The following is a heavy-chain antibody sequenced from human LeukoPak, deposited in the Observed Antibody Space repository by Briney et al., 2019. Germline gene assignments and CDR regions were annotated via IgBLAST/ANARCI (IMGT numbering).Heavy chain of an antibody. CDR1: GGSISSYY. CDR3: ARGKGAVPLPFDY. D-gene: IGHD6-19*01. V-gene: IGHV4-59*01. J-gene: IGHJ4*02. Sequence: SETLSLTCTVSGGSISSYYWSWIRQPPRKGLEWIGYIYYSGSTNYNPSLKSRVTISVDTSKNQFSLKLSSVTAADTAVYYCARGKGAVPLPFDYWGKGTLVTVSS. CDR2: IYYSGST.